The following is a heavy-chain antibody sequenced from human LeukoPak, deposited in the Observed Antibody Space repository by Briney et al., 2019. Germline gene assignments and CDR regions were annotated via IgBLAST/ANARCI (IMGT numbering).Heavy chain of an antibody. V-gene: IGHV4-59*01. Sequence: PSETLSLTCTVSGGSISSYYWSWIRQPPGKGLEWIGYIYYSGSTNYNPSLESRVTISVDTSKNQFSLKLSSVTAADTAVYYCARDPHRSGWNAPDAFDIWGQGTMVTVSP. J-gene: IGHJ3*02. CDR3: ARDPHRSGWNAPDAFDI. CDR1: GGSISSYY. D-gene: IGHD6-19*01. CDR2: IYYSGST.